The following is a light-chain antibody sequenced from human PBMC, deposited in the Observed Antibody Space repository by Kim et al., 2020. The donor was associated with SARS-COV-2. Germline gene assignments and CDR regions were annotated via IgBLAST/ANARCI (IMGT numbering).Light chain of an antibody. CDR3: CSYAGSYTLV. V-gene: IGLV2-11*01. Sequence: GQSVTIAGTGTNSDVGGYNDVSWYQQHPGKVPTLSIYDVTKRPSGVPDRFSGSKSGNTASLTISGLQVEDETDYYCCSYAGSYTLVFGGGTQLTVL. CDR2: DVT. CDR1: NSDVGGYND. J-gene: IGLJ2*01.